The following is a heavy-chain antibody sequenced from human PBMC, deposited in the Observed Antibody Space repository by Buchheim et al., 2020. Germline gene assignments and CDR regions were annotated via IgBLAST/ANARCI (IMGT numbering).Heavy chain of an antibody. Sequence: EAQLVESGGGLVQPGGSLRLSCAASGFTFSSHWMHWVRQGPGKGLVWVSRIKGDGSSTNYADSVKGRFTVSRDNAKNMLYLQMNRLRAEDTAVYYCAGDWGGGGSSWTIVEIGLDVWGQGTT. CDR2: IKGDGSST. J-gene: IGHJ6*02. V-gene: IGHV3-74*01. CDR1: GFTFSSHW. D-gene: IGHD6-13*01. CDR3: AGDWGGGGSSWTIVEIGLDV.